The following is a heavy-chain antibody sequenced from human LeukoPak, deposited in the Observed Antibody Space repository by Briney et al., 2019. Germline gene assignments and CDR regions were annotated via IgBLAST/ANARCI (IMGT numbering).Heavy chain of an antibody. CDR1: GLTFSSND. CDR3: AKGGGSWYFDY. V-gene: IGHV3-23*01. D-gene: IGHD3-10*01. CDR2: ISGGGNRT. J-gene: IGHJ4*02. Sequence: GGSLKLSCAASGLTFSSNDMTWVRQGPGKGLEWVSYISGGGNRTYYADSVKGRFTISRDKSKNTLYLQMNSLGAEDTAVYYCAKGGGSWYFDYWGQGNLVTVSS.